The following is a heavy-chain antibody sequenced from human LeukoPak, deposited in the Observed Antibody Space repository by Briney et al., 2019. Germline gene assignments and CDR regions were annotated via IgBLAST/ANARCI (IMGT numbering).Heavy chain of an antibody. V-gene: IGHV4-34*01. CDR2: IYYRGTP. Sequence: SETLSLTCAVYGGSFSGYYWSWIRQPPGKGLEWVGQIYYRGTPNYNPSLGGRVTISIDTSKNQFSLKLNSVTAADTAIYYCAAESERWLLRSWGQGTLVTVSS. CDR3: AAESERWLLRS. J-gene: IGHJ4*02. D-gene: IGHD6-19*01. CDR1: GGSFSGYY.